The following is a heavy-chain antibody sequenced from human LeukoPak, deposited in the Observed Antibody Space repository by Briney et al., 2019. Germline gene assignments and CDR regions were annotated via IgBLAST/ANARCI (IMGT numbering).Heavy chain of an antibody. CDR1: GGSISSYY. D-gene: IGHD4-11*01. CDR2: IYYSGST. Sequence: SKTLSLTCTVSGGSISSYYWSWIRQPPGKGLEWIGYIYYSGSTNYNPSLKSRVTISVDTSKNQFSLKLSSVTAADTAVYYCARLSNYDYYYGMDVWGQGTTVTVSS. V-gene: IGHV4-59*01. J-gene: IGHJ6*02. CDR3: ARLSNYDYYYGMDV.